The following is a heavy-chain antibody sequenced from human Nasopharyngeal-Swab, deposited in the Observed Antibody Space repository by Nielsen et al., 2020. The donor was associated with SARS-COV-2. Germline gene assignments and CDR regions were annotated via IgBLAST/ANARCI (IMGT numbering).Heavy chain of an antibody. CDR2: ISRTYST. CDR3: AKGTGMTYRAIDY. D-gene: IGHD1-14*01. CDR1: GFTFSSYA. J-gene: IGHJ4*02. V-gene: IGHV3-23*01. Sequence: GGSLRPSCVASGFTFSSYAMNWVRQAPGKGLEWVSAISRTYSTYYADSVRGRFTVSRDNSKNTLYLQMSSLRAEDTAVYYCAKGTGMTYRAIDYWGQGTLVTASS.